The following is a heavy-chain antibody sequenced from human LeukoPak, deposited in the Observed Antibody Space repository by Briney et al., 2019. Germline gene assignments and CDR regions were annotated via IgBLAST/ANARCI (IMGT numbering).Heavy chain of an antibody. J-gene: IGHJ4*02. V-gene: IGHV4-39*01. D-gene: IGHD3-22*01. CDR1: GGSISSYY. Sequence: SETLSLTCTVSGGSISSYYWGWIRQPPGKGLEWIGSIYYSGGTYYNPSLKSRVTISVDTSKNQFSLKLSSVTAADTAVYYCARETRRTRYDTSGYYDYWGQGTLFTVSS. CDR3: ARETRRTRYDTSGYYDY. CDR2: IYYSGGT.